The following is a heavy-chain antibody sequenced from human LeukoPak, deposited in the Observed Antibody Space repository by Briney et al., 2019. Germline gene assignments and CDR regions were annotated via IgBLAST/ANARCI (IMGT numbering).Heavy chain of an antibody. CDR1: GGSISSYN. V-gene: IGHV4-4*09. J-gene: IGHJ3*02. D-gene: IGHD1-26*01. CDR3: ARHRSAGGGPAFDI. Sequence: PSETPSLTGTVSGGSISSYNWSWIREPPRKGREWIGYIYTSGSTNYNPSLKSRVTISVDTSKNQFSLKLSSVTAADTAVYYCARHRSAGGGPAFDIWGQGTMVTVSS. CDR2: IYTSGST.